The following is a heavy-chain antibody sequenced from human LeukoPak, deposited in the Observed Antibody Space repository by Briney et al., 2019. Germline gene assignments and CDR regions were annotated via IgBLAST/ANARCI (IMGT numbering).Heavy chain of an antibody. CDR1: GYTFTSYG. J-gene: IGHJ4*02. Sequence: ASVKVSCKASGYTFTSYGISWVRQAPGQGLEWMGWISAYNGNTNYLQKFQGRVTLTRDTSISTAYMELSSLKSDDTAVYYCARATTRYSGYDFDYWGQGTLVTVSS. V-gene: IGHV1-18*01. D-gene: IGHD5-12*01. CDR2: ISAYNGNT. CDR3: ARATTRYSGYDFDY.